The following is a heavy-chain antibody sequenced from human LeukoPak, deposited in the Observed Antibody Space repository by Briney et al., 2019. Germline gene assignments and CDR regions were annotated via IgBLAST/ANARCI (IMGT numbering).Heavy chain of an antibody. J-gene: IGHJ3*02. V-gene: IGHV3-7*01. CDR3: ARDSGPTLGDAFDI. D-gene: IGHD3-16*01. CDR2: IKQDGSEK. Sequence: GGSLRLSCAASGFTFSSYWMSWVRQAPGKGLEWVANIKQDGSEKYYVDSVKGRFTISRDNAKNSLYLQMNSLRAEDTAVYYCARDSGPTLGDAFDIWGQGTMVTVSS. CDR1: GFTFSSYW.